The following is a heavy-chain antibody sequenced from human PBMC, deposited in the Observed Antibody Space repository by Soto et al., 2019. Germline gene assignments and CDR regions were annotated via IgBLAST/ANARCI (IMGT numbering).Heavy chain of an antibody. CDR1: GGSISNYY. CDR3: ASKDTGLDY. Sequence: PSETLSLTCIVSGGSISNYYWNWIRQPPGNGLEYIGYVYDSGSTKYNPSLKSRVTISLDTSKNQFSLKLSSVTAADTAVYYCASKDTGLDYWGQGTLVTVS. CDR2: VYDSGST. J-gene: IGHJ4*02. V-gene: IGHV4-59*08. D-gene: IGHD5-18*01.